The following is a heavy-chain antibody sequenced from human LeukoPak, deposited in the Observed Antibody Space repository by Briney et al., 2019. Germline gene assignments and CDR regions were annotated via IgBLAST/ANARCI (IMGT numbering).Heavy chain of an antibody. CDR1: GGSISNYY. J-gene: IGHJ3*02. CDR3: ARGGSGSSRDAFDI. D-gene: IGHD3-10*01. Sequence: SETLSLTCTVSGGSISNYYWSWIRQPPGKGLEWIGYIYYSGNTNYNPSLKSRVTISVDTSKNQFSLKLSPVTAADTAVYYCARGGSGSSRDAFDIWGQGTMVTVSS. V-gene: IGHV4-59*01. CDR2: IYYSGNT.